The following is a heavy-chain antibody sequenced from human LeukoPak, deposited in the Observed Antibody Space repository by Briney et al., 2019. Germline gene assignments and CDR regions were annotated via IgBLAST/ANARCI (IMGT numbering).Heavy chain of an antibody. CDR1: GFTFSTYW. D-gene: IGHD3-10*01. CDR3: ARLRGGAY. J-gene: IGHJ4*02. V-gene: IGHV3-7*01. Sequence: PGGSLRLSCAASGFTFSTYWMTWVRQAPGKGLEWVANIKQDGGETYYVDSVKGRFTISRDNAKNSLYLQMNSLRAEDTALYYCARLRGGAYWGQGTLVTVS. CDR2: IKQDGGET.